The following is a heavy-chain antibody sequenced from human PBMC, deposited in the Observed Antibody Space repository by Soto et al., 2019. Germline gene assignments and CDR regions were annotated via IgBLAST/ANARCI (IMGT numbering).Heavy chain of an antibody. CDR3: AKKSTYYDFWSGSPDLDY. V-gene: IGHV3-23*01. D-gene: IGHD3-3*01. CDR1: GFTFSSYA. Sequence: GGSLGLSCAASGFTFSSYAMSWVRQAPGKGLEWVSAISGSGGSTYYADSVKGRFTISRDNSKNTLYLQMNSLRAEDTAVYYCAKKSTYYDFWSGSPDLDYWGQGTLVTVSS. CDR2: ISGSGGST. J-gene: IGHJ4*02.